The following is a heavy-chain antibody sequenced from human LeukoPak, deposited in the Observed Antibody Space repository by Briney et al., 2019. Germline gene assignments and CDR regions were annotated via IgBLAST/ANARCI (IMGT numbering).Heavy chain of an antibody. Sequence: GGSLRLSCAASGFTFSSYAMSWVRQAPGKGLEWVSAISGSGGSTYYADSVKGRFTISRDNSKNTLYLQMNSLRAEDTAVYYCARAISSRYDSSGYYLDYWGQGTLVTVSS. CDR1: GFTFSSYA. J-gene: IGHJ4*02. CDR2: ISGSGGST. CDR3: ARAISSRYDSSGYYLDY. V-gene: IGHV3-23*01. D-gene: IGHD3-22*01.